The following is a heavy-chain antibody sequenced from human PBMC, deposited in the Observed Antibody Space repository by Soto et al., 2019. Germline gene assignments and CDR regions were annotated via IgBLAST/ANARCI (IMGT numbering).Heavy chain of an antibody. Sequence: QVPLVQSGAEVKKPGASVKVSCKASGYTFTSYAMHWVRQAPGQRLEWMGWINAGNGNTKYSQKFQGRVTITRDTTASTAYMELSSLRSEDTAVYYCARDDGYCSGTSCYYNWFDPWGQGTLVTVSS. CDR1: GYTFTSYA. D-gene: IGHD2-2*03. V-gene: IGHV1-3*01. CDR3: ARDDGYCSGTSCYYNWFDP. J-gene: IGHJ5*02. CDR2: INAGNGNT.